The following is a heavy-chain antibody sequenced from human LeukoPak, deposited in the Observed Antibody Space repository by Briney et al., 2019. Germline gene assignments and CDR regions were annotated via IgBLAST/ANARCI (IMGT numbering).Heavy chain of an antibody. CDR1: GFTFSSYE. V-gene: IGHV3-48*03. D-gene: IGHD6-13*01. Sequence: GGSLRLSCAASGFTFSSYEMNWVRQAPGKGLEWVSYISSSGSTIYYADSVKGRFTIPRDNAKNSLYLQMNSLRAEDTAVYYCARESGYSGSGLDYWGQGTLVTVSS. CDR2: ISSSGSTI. J-gene: IGHJ4*02. CDR3: ARESGYSGSGLDY.